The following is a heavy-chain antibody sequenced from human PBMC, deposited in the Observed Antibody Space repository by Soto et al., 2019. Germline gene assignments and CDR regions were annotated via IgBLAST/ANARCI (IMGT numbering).Heavy chain of an antibody. CDR1: GGSVSSGSQY. V-gene: IGHV4-61*01. CDR2: IYDSERT. J-gene: IGHJ4*02. Sequence: QVQLQESGPGLVKPSETLSLTCTVSGGSVSSGSQYWSWIRQPPGQGLEWIGNIYDSERTKYNPARKSRVTISAATAKHQFSLKLSSATAADTAVYYCATRTVFRPLDFWGRGTLVTVSS. CDR3: ATRTVFRPLDF.